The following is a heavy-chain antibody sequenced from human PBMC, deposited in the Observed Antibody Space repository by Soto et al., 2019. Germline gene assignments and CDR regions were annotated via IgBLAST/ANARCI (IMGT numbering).Heavy chain of an antibody. V-gene: IGHV1-69*13. D-gene: IGHD3-9*01. CDR1: GGTFSNYA. CDR2: IIPIFGTA. CDR3: ARASRSYYDILSSYANPPDFDY. Sequence: ASVKVSCKASGGTFSNYAITWVRQAPGQGLEWMGGIIPIFGTANYAQKFQGRVTITADESTSTAYMELSSLRSEDTAVYYCARASRSYYDILSSYANPPDFDYWGQGTLVTVSS. J-gene: IGHJ4*02.